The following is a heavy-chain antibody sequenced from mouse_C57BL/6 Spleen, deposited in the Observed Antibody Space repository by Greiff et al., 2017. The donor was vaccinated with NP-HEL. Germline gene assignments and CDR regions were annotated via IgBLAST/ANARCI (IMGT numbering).Heavy chain of an antibody. CDR2: VYPGNSDT. J-gene: IGHJ2*01. Sequence: VQLKASGTVLARPGASVKMSCKTSGYTFTSYWMHWVNQRPGQGLEWIGAVYPGNSDTSYSQKFKGKAKLTAVTSASTAYMELSSLTNEDSAVYYCTRRTTVVADYWGQGTTLTVSS. CDR1: GYTFTSYW. V-gene: IGHV1-5*01. D-gene: IGHD1-1*01. CDR3: TRRTTVVADY.